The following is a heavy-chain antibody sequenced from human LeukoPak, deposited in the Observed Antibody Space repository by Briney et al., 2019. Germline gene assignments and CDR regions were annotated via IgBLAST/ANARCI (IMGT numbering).Heavy chain of an antibody. D-gene: IGHD6-25*01. V-gene: IGHV3-30*02. CDR2: IRYDESNK. Sequence: GGSLRLSCATSGFTFSAYGMHWVRQAPVKGLEWVAFIRYDESNKYYPDSVRGRFTVSRDNSKNTLYLQMNSLRPEDTAVYYCAKVLGEYSIGSKPLDTWGQGTLVTVSS. CDR3: AKVLGEYSIGSKPLDT. CDR1: GFTFSAYG. J-gene: IGHJ5*02.